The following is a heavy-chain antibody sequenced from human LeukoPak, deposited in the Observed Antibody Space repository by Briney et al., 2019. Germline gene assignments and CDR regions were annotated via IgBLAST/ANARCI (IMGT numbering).Heavy chain of an antibody. V-gene: IGHV3-21*01. CDR2: ISSSSSYI. CDR1: GFTFSSYS. J-gene: IGHJ5*02. Sequence: PGGSLRLSCAASGFTFSSYSMNWVRQAPGKGLEWVSSISSSSSYIYYADSVKGRFTISRDNAKNSLYLQMNSLRAEDTAVYYRARDYVAAAGNNWFDPWGQGTLVTVSS. D-gene: IGHD6-13*01. CDR3: ARDYVAAAGNNWFDP.